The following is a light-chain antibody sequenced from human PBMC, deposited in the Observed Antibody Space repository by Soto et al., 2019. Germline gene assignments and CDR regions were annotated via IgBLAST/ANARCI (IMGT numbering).Light chain of an antibody. CDR2: RAS. J-gene: IGKJ1*01. CDR1: QSVSSNY. V-gene: IGKV3-20*01. CDR3: QQYGSSGT. Sequence: EIVLTQSPATLSLSPGERATLSFSASQSVSSNYLAWYQQKPGQTPKVLIYRASTRATDIPDRFSGSGSGTDFTLTISRLEPEDFAVYYCQQYGSSGTFGQGTKVDIK.